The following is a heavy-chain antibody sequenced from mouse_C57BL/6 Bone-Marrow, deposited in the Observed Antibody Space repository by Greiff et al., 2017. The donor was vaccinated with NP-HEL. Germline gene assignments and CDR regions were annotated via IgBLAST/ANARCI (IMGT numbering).Heavy chain of an antibody. CDR3: GRRSYYGFAY. CDR2: ISSGSSTI. J-gene: IGHJ3*01. Sequence: EVKVVESGGGLVKPGGSLKLSCAASGFTFSDYGMHWVRQAPEEGLEWVAYISSGSSTIYYADTVKGRFTLSRDKAKNTLFLQMTSLRSEDTAMYYCGRRSYYGFAYWGQGTLVTVSA. CDR1: GFTFSDYG. V-gene: IGHV5-17*01. D-gene: IGHD1-1*01.